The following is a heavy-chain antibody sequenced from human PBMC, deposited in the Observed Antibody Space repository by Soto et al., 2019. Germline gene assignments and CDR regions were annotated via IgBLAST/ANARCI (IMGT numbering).Heavy chain of an antibody. Sequence: GGSLRLSCAASGFNYSTYTMHWVRQAPGKGLEWVAVIWYDGSNKYYADSVKGRFTISRDNSKNTLYLQMNSLRAEDTAVYYCARDLHGSGPPTPAVYWGQGTLVTVSS. V-gene: IGHV3-33*08. CDR3: ARDLHGSGPPTPAVY. CDR2: IWYDGSNK. CDR1: GFNYSTYT. J-gene: IGHJ4*02. D-gene: IGHD3-10*01.